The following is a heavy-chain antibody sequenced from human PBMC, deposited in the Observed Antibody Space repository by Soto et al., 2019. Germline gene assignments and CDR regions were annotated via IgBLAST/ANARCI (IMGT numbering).Heavy chain of an antibody. CDR1: GGSFSGYY. J-gene: IGHJ4*02. CDR3: ASFGVTATDYYFDY. CDR2: INHSGST. Sequence: ASATLSLTCAVYGGSFSGYYWSWIRQPPGKGLEWIGEINHSGSTNYNPSLKSRVTISVDTSKNQFSLKLSSVTAADTAVYYCASFGVTATDYYFDYRGQGTLVTVSS. D-gene: IGHD2-21*02. V-gene: IGHV4-34*01.